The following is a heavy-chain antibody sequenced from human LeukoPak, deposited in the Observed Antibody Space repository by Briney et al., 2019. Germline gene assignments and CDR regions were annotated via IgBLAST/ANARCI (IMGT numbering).Heavy chain of an antibody. J-gene: IGHJ4*01. Sequence: SETLSLTCTVSGGSISSGDYYWSWIRQPPGKGLEWIGYIYYSGSTYYNPSLKSRVTISVDTSKNQFSLKLSSVTAADTAVYYCARERVYYDSSGYYDDYWGHGTLVTVSS. D-gene: IGHD3-22*01. CDR1: GGSISSGDYY. CDR3: ARERVYYDSSGYYDDY. V-gene: IGHV4-30-4*01. CDR2: IYYSGST.